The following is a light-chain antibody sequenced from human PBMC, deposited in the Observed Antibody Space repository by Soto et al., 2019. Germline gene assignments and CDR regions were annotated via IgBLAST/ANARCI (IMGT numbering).Light chain of an antibody. J-gene: IGLJ1*01. CDR2: QVT. Sequence: QSVLTQPASVSGSPGQSITISCTGTSSDVGIYNYVPWYQQHPGKAPKLMIYQVTNRPSGVSNRFSGSKSGNTASLTISGLQAEDEADYYCSSYTGSTNYVFGTGTKVTVL. CDR3: SSYTGSTNYV. V-gene: IGLV2-14*01. CDR1: SSDVGIYNY.